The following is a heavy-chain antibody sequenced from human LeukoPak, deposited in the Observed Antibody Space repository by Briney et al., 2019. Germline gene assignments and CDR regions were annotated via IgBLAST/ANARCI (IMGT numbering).Heavy chain of an antibody. V-gene: IGHV3-73*01. J-gene: IGHJ4*02. CDR1: GFTFSSYG. Sequence: GRSLRLSCAASGFTFSSYGIHWVRQAAGKGLEWVGRIRSKANSYATAYAASVKGRFTISRDDSKNTAYLQMNSLKTEDTAVYYCTRPGYYDSSGSDYWGQGTLVTVSS. CDR2: IRSKANSYAT. D-gene: IGHD3-22*01. CDR3: TRPGYYDSSGSDY.